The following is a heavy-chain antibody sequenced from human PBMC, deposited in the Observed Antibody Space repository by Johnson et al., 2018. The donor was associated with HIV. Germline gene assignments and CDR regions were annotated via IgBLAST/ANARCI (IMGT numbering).Heavy chain of an antibody. Sequence: VQLVESGGGVVQPGRSLRLACVTSGFSISNYAMHWVRQAPGKGLEWVAVISNDGSFQYYTDSVKGRFTISRDNSKNTVYLQMNSLRADDTAVYYCARYSGSYYTMAVDIWGQGTMVTVSS. D-gene: IGHD1-26*01. CDR2: ISNDGSFQ. V-gene: IGHV3-30*04. CDR1: GFSISNYA. CDR3: ARYSGSYYTMAVDI. J-gene: IGHJ3*02.